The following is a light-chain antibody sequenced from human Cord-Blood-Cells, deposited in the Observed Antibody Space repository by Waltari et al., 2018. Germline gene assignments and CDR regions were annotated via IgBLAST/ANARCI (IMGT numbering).Light chain of an antibody. CDR3: SSYAGSNNWV. Sequence: QSALTQPPSPSGSPGQSVTISCTRTSSDVGGFNYVSWYPQHPGKAPKLMIYEVSKRPSGVPDRFSGSKSGNTASLTVSGLQAEDEADYYCSSYAGSNNWVFGGGTKLTVL. CDR1: SSDVGGFNY. CDR2: EVS. J-gene: IGLJ3*02. V-gene: IGLV2-8*01.